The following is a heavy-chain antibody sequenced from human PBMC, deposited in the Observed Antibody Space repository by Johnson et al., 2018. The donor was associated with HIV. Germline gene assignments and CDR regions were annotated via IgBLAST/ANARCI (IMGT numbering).Heavy chain of an antibody. J-gene: IGHJ3*02. Sequence: EVQLVESGGDLVQPGGSLILSCAASGFTVSSNYMSWVRQAPGKGLEWVAVIYSGGKTYYADSVKGRFTISRDNSKNTLSLQMNSLKDEVTAGYYCVSSGCSRCAFDIWGQGTIVPVSS. CDR2: IYSGGKT. CDR3: VSSGCSRCAFDI. CDR1: GFTVSSNY. D-gene: IGHD6-19*01. V-gene: IGHV3-66*01.